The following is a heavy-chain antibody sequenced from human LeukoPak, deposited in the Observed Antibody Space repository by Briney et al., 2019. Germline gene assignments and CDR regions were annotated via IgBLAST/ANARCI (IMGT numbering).Heavy chain of an antibody. J-gene: IGHJ3*02. V-gene: IGHV1-18*01. CDR3: ARGTLERSGDCSSTSCYGAFDI. Sequence: ASVKVSCKASGYTFTSYGISWVRQAPGQGLEWMGWISAYNGNTNYAQKLQGRVTMTTDTSTSTAYMELRSLRSDDTAVYYCARGTLERSGDCSSTSCYGAFDIWGQGTMVTVSS. D-gene: IGHD2-2*01. CDR2: ISAYNGNT. CDR1: GYTFTSYG.